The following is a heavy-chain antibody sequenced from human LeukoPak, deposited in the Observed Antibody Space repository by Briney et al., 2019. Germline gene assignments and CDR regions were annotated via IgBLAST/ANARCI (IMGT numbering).Heavy chain of an antibody. CDR1: GFTFSSYW. CDR3: ARGVGYCSGGSCRFDY. D-gene: IGHD2-15*01. J-gene: IGHJ4*02. CDR2: IKQDGSEK. V-gene: IGHV3-7*01. Sequence: PGGSLRLSCAASGFTFSSYWMSWVRQAPGKGLEWVANIKQDGSEKYYVDSVKGRFTISRDNAKNSLYLQMNSLRAEDTAVYYCARGVGYCSGGSCRFDYWGQGTLVTVSS.